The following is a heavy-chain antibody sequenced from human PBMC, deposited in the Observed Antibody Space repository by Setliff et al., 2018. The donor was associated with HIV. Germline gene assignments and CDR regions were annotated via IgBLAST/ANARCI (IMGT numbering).Heavy chain of an antibody. J-gene: IGHJ6*01. CDR2: INPHTGVT. D-gene: IGHD3-3*01. V-gene: IGHV1-2*02. CDR1: GGILSTYA. Sequence: ASVKVSCKASGGILSTYATIWVRQAPGQGLEWMGNINPHTGVTKYAEKFQGRVTMTRDASINTIYMELSRLRSDDTAVYYCARDLRDGFEEWFSTLDDGMDVWG. CDR3: ARDLRDGFEEWFSTLDDGMDV.